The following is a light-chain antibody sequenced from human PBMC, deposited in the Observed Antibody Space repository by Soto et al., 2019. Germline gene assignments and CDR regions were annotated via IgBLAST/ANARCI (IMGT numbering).Light chain of an antibody. CDR1: SSDVGGYNY. Sequence: QSALTQPASVPGSPGQSITISCTGTSSDVGGYNYVSWYQQHPGKAPKLMIYEVSNRPSGVSNRFSGSKSGNTASLTISGLQAEDEADYYCSSYTSSSTYVVFGGGTKVTVL. J-gene: IGLJ2*01. CDR2: EVS. CDR3: SSYTSSSTYVV. V-gene: IGLV2-14*01.